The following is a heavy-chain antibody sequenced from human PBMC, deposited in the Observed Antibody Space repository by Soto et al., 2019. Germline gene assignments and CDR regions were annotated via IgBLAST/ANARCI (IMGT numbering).Heavy chain of an antibody. CDR1: GYTFTSYA. CDR2: INAGNGNT. Sequence: QVQLVQSGAEVKKPGASVKVSCKSSGYTFTSYAVHWVRQAPGQRLEWMAWINAGNGNTKYSQKFQGRVTITRDTSASTAYLELSSLRSADTAVYFWARDFSLEVSSGYSDYYYSGMDVWGQGTTVTVSS. CDR3: ARDFSLEVSSGYSDYYYSGMDV. J-gene: IGHJ6*02. V-gene: IGHV1-3*01. D-gene: IGHD3-22*01.